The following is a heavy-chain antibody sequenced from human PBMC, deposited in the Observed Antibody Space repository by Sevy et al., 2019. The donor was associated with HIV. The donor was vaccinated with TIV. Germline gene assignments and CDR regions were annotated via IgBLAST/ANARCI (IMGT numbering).Heavy chain of an antibody. V-gene: IGHV3-23*01. Sequence: GGSLRLSCAASGFTFSSFAMGWVRQAPGKGLDWISVISGTGDYTYYADSVKGRFTISRDNSKNTLFLQMNSLRAEDXXXFYCAXXMGGGSGMAFLVDYWGQGTLVTVSS. CDR1: GFTFSSFA. CDR3: AXXMGGGSGMAFLVDY. J-gene: IGHJ4*02. D-gene: IGHD5-18*01. CDR2: ISGTGDYT.